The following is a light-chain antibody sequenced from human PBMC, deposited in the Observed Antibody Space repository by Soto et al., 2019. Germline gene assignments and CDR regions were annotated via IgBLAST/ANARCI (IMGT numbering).Light chain of an antibody. CDR2: GAS. Sequence: EIVLTHSPDTLSLSPGKRATLSCRASQSVRSNFLAWYQQKPGQAPRLLIYGASNRATGIPDRFSGSGSGTDFTLTITRLEPEDFAMYYCQRYDSLRTFGQGTKVDIK. J-gene: IGKJ1*01. CDR1: QSVRSNF. V-gene: IGKV3-20*01. CDR3: QRYDSLRT.